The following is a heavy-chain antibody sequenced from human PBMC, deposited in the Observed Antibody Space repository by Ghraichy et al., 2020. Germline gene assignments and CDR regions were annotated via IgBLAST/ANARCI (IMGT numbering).Heavy chain of an antibody. D-gene: IGHD2-2*02. CDR2: IKQDGSEK. Sequence: LSLTCAASGFTFRSYSMSWVRQAPGKGLEWVATIKQDGSEKFFLDSVKDRFTISRDDAKNSLYLQMNSLRVEDTAVYYCARNEARDGTSCYRPLDNWGQGTLVTVSS. CDR1: GFTFRSYS. CDR3: ARNEARDGTSCYRPLDN. V-gene: IGHV3-7*01. J-gene: IGHJ4*02.